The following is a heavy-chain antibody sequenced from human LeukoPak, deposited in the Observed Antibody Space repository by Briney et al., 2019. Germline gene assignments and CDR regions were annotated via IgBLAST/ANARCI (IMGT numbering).Heavy chain of an antibody. D-gene: IGHD6-19*01. CDR3: AKDPSSYSSVLDY. Sequence: GGSLRLSCAASGFTFSSYAMHWVRQAPGKGLEWVAVISYDGSNKYYADSVKGRFTISRDNSKNTLYLQMNSLRAEDTAVYYCAKDPSSYSSVLDYWGQGTLVTVSS. J-gene: IGHJ4*02. CDR1: GFTFSSYA. V-gene: IGHV3-30-3*01. CDR2: ISYDGSNK.